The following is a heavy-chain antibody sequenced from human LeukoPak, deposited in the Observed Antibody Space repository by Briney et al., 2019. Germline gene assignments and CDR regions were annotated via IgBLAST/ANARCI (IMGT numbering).Heavy chain of an antibody. CDR3: ASHGVNSYRNY. D-gene: IGHD4-23*01. CDR1: GFTFSSYS. Sequence: GGSLRLSCAASGFTFSSYSMNWVRQAPGKGLEWVSYISSSSSTIYYADSVKGRFTISRDNAKNSLYLQMNSLRAEDTAVYYCASHGVNSYRNYWGQGTLVTVSS. J-gene: IGHJ4*02. CDR2: ISSSSSTI. V-gene: IGHV3-48*01.